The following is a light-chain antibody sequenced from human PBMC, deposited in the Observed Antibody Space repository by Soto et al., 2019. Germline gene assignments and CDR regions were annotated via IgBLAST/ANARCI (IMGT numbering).Light chain of an antibody. J-gene: IGKJ3*01. CDR2: DAS. V-gene: IGKV1-5*01. CDR1: QNIRSR. Sequence: DFQMTQSPSTLSASVVDRVTITCRASQNIRSRLAWFQQKPGKAPVLLIYDASSLKSGVPSRFSGSGSGTEFTLTITSLQPDDFAIYYCQHYHGYPFTFGPGTKVDIK. CDR3: QHYHGYPFT.